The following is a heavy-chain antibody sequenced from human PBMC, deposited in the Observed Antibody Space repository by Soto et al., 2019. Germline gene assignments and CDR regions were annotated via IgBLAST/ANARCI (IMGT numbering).Heavy chain of an antibody. CDR2: IYYSGST. CDR1: GGSVSSGSYY. D-gene: IGHD6-13*01. V-gene: IGHV4-61*01. Sequence: QVQLQESGPGLVKPSETLSLTCTVSGGSVSSGSYYWSWIRQPPGKGLEWIGYIYYSGSTNYNPSLKSRVTISVDTSKNQFSLKLSSVTAADTAVYYCASGRAAAGTFLGYWGQGTLVTVSS. J-gene: IGHJ4*02. CDR3: ASGRAAAGTFLGY.